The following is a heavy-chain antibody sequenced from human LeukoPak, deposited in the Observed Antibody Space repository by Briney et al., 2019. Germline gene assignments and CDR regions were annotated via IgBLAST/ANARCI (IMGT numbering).Heavy chain of an antibody. D-gene: IGHD1-26*01. Sequence: GGSLRLSCAASGFTFSSYGMHWVRQAPGKGLEWVAVISYDGSNKYYADSVKGRFTISRDNSKNTLYLQMNSLRAEDTAVYYCAKEKWELLRSPPDYWGQGTLVTVSS. CDR1: GFTFSSYG. J-gene: IGHJ4*02. V-gene: IGHV3-30*18. CDR3: AKEKWELLRSPPDY. CDR2: ISYDGSNK.